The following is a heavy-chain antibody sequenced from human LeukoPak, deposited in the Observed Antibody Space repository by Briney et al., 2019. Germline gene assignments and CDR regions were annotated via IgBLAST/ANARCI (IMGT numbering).Heavy chain of an antibody. J-gene: IGHJ5*02. CDR1: GGSFSGYY. CDR2: FYHGGST. Sequence: PSETLSLTCAFYGGSFSGYYWSWIRQPPGKGLEWIGTFYHGGSTYYNPSLKSRVTISVDTSKNQFSLNLSSVTAADTAVYYCAGDSGTTGEVKFDPWGQGTLVTVSS. CDR3: AGDSGTTGEVKFDP. V-gene: IGHV4-34*01. D-gene: IGHD3-10*01.